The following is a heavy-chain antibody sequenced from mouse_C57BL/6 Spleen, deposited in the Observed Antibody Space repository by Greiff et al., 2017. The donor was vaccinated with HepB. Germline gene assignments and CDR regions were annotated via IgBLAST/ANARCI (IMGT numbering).Heavy chain of an antibody. Sequence: QVQLQQSGAELVKPGASVKLSCKASGYTFTSYWMHWVKQRPGQGLEWIGMIHPNSGSTNYNEKFKSKATLTVDKSSSTAYMQLSSLTSEDSAVYYCARGRLLYYFDYWGQGTTLTVSS. D-gene: IGHD2-3*01. V-gene: IGHV1-64*01. CDR2: IHPNSGST. J-gene: IGHJ2*01. CDR1: GYTFTSYW. CDR3: ARGRLLYYFDY.